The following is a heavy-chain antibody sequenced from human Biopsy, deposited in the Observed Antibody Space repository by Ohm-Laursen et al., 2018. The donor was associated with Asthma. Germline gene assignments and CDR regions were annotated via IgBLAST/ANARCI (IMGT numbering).Heavy chain of an antibody. Sequence: ASVKVSCKTSGYTFNSAGITWVRQAPGQGLEWVGWISVYNGNTRVAQKLQDRVTMITDTSTSTAYMELRSLRSDDTAVYFCARAVDYSHYYGIDVWGQGTTVTVS. CDR3: ARAVDYSHYYGIDV. D-gene: IGHD3-10*01. CDR1: GYTFNSAG. J-gene: IGHJ6*02. V-gene: IGHV1-18*01. CDR2: ISVYNGNT.